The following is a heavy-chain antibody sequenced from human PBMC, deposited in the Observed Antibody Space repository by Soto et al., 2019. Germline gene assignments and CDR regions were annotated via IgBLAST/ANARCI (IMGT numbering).Heavy chain of an antibody. V-gene: IGHV3-9*01. CDR2: ISWNSGSI. D-gene: IGHD1-1*01. J-gene: IGHJ4*02. CDR3: ATQDFRGATGTT. Sequence: EVQLVESGGGLVQPGRSLRLSCAASGFTFDDYAMHWVRQAPGKGLEWVSGISWNSGSIGYADSVKGRFTISRDNAKNSLYLQMNSLRAEDTALYYCATQDFRGATGTTWGQGTLVTVSS. CDR1: GFTFDDYA.